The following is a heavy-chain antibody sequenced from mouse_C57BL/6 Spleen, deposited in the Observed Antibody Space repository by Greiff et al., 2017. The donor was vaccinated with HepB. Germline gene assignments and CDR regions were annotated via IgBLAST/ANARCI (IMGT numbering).Heavy chain of an antibody. CDR2: IDPSDSYT. D-gene: IGHD1-1*01. CDR1: GYTFTSYW. J-gene: IGHJ2*01. V-gene: IGHV1-50*01. Sequence: VQLQQPGAELVKPGASVKLSCKASGYTFTSYWMQWVKQRPGQGLEWIGEIDPSDSYTNYNQKFKGKATLTVDTSSSTAYMQLSSLTSEDSAVYYCARSSSYGNFDYWGQGTTLTVSS. CDR3: ARSSSYGNFDY.